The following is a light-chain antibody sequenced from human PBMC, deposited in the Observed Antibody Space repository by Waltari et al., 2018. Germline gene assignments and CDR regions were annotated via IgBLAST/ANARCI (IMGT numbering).Light chain of an antibody. CDR3: QVWVSRTDHYV. CDR2: GDT. J-gene: IGLJ1*01. Sequence: SYVLTQPPSVSVAPGKTARIACGLNDIGGRTVNWYQQKPGQAPVLVVSGDTDRPSGIPDGFFGSTSGNSATLTISRVEAGDEADYYCQVWVSRTDHYVFGTGTKVTVL. V-gene: IGLV3-21*03. CDR1: DIGGRT.